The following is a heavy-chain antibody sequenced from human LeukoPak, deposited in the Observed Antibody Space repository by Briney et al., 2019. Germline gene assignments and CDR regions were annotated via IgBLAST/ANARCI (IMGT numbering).Heavy chain of an antibody. Sequence: SVKVSCKASGGTFSSYAISWVRQAPGQGLEWMGGIIPIFGTANYAQKFQGRVTITADESTSTAYMELGSLRSEDTAVYYCARDRMDGYLSYYFDYWGQGTLVTVSS. CDR2: IIPIFGTA. D-gene: IGHD5-24*01. CDR1: GGTFSSYA. J-gene: IGHJ4*02. V-gene: IGHV1-69*13. CDR3: ARDRMDGYLSYYFDY.